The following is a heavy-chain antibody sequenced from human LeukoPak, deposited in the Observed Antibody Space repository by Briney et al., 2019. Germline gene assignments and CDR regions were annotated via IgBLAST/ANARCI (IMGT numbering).Heavy chain of an antibody. CDR2: IKQDGSEK. CDR1: GFTFSSYW. J-gene: IGHJ3*02. CDR3: ARDSPYYDFWSGYQGDDAFDI. V-gene: IGHV3-7*01. D-gene: IGHD3-3*01. Sequence: PGGSLRLSCAASGFTFSSYWMSWVRQAPGKGLEWVANIKQDGSEKYYVDSVKGRFTISRDNAKNSLYLQMNSLRAEDTAVYYCARDSPYYDFWSGYQGDDAFDIWGQGTMVTVSS.